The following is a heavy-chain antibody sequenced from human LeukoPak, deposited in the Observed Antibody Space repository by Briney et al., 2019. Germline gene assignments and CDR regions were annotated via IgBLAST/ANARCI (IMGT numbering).Heavy chain of an antibody. CDR1: GFTFDIYA. Sequence: PGGSLRLSCAGSGFTFDIYAIHWVRQAPGKGLVWVSRINSDGSSTSYADSVKGRFTISRDNAKNTLYLQMNSLRAEDTAVYYCARDTDTVTTILDYWGQGTLVTVSS. CDR2: INSDGSST. D-gene: IGHD4-17*01. CDR3: ARDTDTVTTILDY. V-gene: IGHV3-74*01. J-gene: IGHJ4*02.